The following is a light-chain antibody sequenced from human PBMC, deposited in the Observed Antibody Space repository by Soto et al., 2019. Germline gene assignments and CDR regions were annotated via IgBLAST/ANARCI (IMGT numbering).Light chain of an antibody. CDR3: RQRSNWPLT. V-gene: IGKV3-11*01. CDR2: DVS. Sequence: EIVLTQSPATLSLSPGERATLSCRASQSVSSYLAWYQQKPGQAPRLLIYDVSNRATGIPARFSGSGSGTDFTLTISSLEPEDFAVYYCRQRSNWPLTFGGGTKVEIK. CDR1: QSVSSY. J-gene: IGKJ4*01.